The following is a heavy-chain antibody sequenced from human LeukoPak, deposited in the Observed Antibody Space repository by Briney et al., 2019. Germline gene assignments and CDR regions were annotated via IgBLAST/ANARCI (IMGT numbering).Heavy chain of an antibody. Sequence: GGSLRLSCAASGFTVSSNYMSWVRQAPGKGLEWVSVIYSGGSTYYADSVKGRFTISGDNAKNSLYLQMNSLRAEDTAVYYCARETAIDYWGQGTLVTVSS. CDR3: ARETAIDY. J-gene: IGHJ4*02. V-gene: IGHV3-53*01. CDR2: IYSGGST. CDR1: GFTVSSNY.